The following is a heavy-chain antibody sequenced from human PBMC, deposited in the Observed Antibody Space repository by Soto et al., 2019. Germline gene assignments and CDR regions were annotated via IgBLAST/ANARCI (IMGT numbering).Heavy chain of an antibody. J-gene: IGHJ4*02. Sequence: DSVKGRFTISRDNAKNSLFLQMNSLRADDTAVYYCARDRSYYEHWGQGTLVVVSS. D-gene: IGHD3-10*01. CDR3: ARDRSYYEH. V-gene: IGHV3-7*01.